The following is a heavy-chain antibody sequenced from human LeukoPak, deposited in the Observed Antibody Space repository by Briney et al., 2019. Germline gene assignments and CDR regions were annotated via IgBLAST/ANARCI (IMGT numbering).Heavy chain of an antibody. J-gene: IGHJ6*03. V-gene: IGHV1-8*01. CDR1: GYTFTSYD. Sequence: ASVKVSCKASGYTFTSYDINWVRQATGQGLEWMGWMNPNSGNTGYAQKFQGRVTMARNTSISTAYMELSSLRSEDTAVYYCATRPSSSPPYYYYHMDVWGKGTTVTVSS. CDR3: ATRPSSSPPYYYYHMDV. CDR2: MNPNSGNT. D-gene: IGHD6-13*01.